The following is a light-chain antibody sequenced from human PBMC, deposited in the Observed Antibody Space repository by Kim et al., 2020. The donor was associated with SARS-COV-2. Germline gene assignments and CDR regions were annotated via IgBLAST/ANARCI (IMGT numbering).Light chain of an antibody. CDR1: QSSTTF. CDR3: QQYINDSWT. CDR2: RAS. J-gene: IGKJ1*01. V-gene: IGKV1-5*03. Sequence: AAVGDSVIISCRASQSSTTFLACYQQKPGKAPNLLIARASSLESGVPSRFSGSGSGTDFPITISSLQPDDFATYYCQQYINDSWTFGQGTKVDIK.